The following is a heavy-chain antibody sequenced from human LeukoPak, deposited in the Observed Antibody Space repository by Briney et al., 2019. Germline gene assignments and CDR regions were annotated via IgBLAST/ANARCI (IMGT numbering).Heavy chain of an antibody. CDR3: ASRDYSGRHFDY. D-gene: IGHD4-23*01. CDR1: GGSISSYY. Sequence: SETLSLTCTVSGGSISSYYWSWIRQPPGKGLERIGYMYYSGSTNYNPSLKSRVTISVDTSKNQFSLKLSSVTAADTAMYYCASRDYSGRHFDYWGQGTLVTVSS. J-gene: IGHJ4*02. CDR2: MYYSGST. V-gene: IGHV4-59*01.